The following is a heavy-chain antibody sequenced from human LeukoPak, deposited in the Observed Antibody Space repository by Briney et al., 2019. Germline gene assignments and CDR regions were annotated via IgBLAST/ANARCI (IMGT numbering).Heavy chain of an antibody. CDR1: GFTFSSCA. V-gene: IGHV3-23*01. D-gene: IGHD5-24*01. Sequence: GGSLRLSCAASGFTFSSCAMSWVRQAPGKGLEWVSALSGSGGNTYYADSVNGRFTISRDNSKNTLYLQMNSLRAEDTAVYYCAKQRWLQIPTHLDYWGQGTLVTVSS. CDR2: LSGSGGNT. J-gene: IGHJ4*02. CDR3: AKQRWLQIPTHLDY.